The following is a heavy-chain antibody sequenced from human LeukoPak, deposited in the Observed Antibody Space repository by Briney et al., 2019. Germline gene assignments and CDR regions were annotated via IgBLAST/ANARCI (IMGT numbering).Heavy chain of an antibody. J-gene: IGHJ4*02. V-gene: IGHV1-69*05. CDR1: GGTFSSYA. Sequence: SVKVSCKASGGTFSSYAISWVRQAPGQGLEWMGGIIPIFGTANYAQKFQGRVTITTDESTSTAYMELSSLRSEDTAVYYCARVGLPLGELSSLPIYYFDYWGQGTLVTVSS. CDR2: IIPIFGTA. CDR3: ARVGLPLGELSSLPIYYFDY. D-gene: IGHD3-16*02.